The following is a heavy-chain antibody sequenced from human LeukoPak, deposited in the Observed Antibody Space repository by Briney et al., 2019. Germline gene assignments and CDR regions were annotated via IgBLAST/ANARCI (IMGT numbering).Heavy chain of an antibody. J-gene: IGHJ4*02. Sequence: SETLSLTCIVSGGSISSGGYYWSWIRQPAGKGLEWIGRFYTSGSTNYNPSLKSRVTISVDTSKNQFSLKVSSVTAADTAVYYCARDRNGFGYGVEFEYWGQGTLVTVSS. CDR2: FYTSGST. CDR3: ARDRNGFGYGVEFEY. CDR1: GGSISSGGYY. V-gene: IGHV4-61*02. D-gene: IGHD5-18*01.